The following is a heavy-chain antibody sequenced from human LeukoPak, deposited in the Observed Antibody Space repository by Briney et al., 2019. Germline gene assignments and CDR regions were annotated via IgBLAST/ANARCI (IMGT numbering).Heavy chain of an antibody. V-gene: IGHV3-23*01. CDR3: AKGRYYHDNSDAFEI. CDR2: ISGSGGST. J-gene: IGHJ3*02. Sequence: GGSLRLSCAASGFTFSSYAISWVRQAPAKGLEWVSAISGSGGSTYYADSVKGRFTISRDNSKNTLYLQMNSLRAEDTAVYQCAKGRYYHDNSDAFEIWGQGTMVTVSS. CDR1: GFTFSSYA. D-gene: IGHD3-22*01.